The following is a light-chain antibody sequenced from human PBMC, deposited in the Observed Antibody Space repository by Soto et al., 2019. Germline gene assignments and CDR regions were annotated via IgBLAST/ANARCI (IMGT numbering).Light chain of an antibody. Sequence: EIVMTQSPATLSVSPGERATLSCRASQSVSSNLAWYQQKPGQAPRLLIYGAFSRASGTPARFSGSGSGTEFTLTISSLQSEDFAVYYCQQYNTWPPGHWTFGQGTKVEIK. CDR1: QSVSSN. J-gene: IGKJ1*01. CDR3: QQYNTWPPGHWT. CDR2: GAF. V-gene: IGKV3-15*01.